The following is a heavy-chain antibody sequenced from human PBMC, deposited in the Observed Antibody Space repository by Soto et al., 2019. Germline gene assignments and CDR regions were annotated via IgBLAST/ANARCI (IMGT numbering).Heavy chain of an antibody. CDR1: GVAMTYGGYS. V-gene: IGHV4-30-2*06. Sequence: TLSLTCSVSGVAMTYGGYSWSWIRQSPEKGLEWLGYIGHLETTYYNPSFKSRLSLSIDRTRNQFSLSLSSMTASDSGTYYCARLRVPLPVTKMSSLHNWGRGTLVTVSS. CDR2: IGHLETT. J-gene: IGHJ4*01. D-gene: IGHD4-17*01. CDR3: ARLRVPLPVTKMSSLHN.